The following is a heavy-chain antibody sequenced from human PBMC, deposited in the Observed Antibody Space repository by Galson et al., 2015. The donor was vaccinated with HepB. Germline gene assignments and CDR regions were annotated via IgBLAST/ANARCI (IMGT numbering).Heavy chain of an antibody. Sequence: SLRLSCAASGFTFSDYAMSWVRQSPEKGLEWLSSISGGVITTRIADPVKGRFTISRDNSKNTLYLQMNSLRVEDTALYYCAKDRQGRSGWFGDFDCWGQGTLVTVSS. V-gene: IGHV3-23*01. CDR3: AKDRQGRSGWFGDFDC. CDR1: GFTFSDYA. J-gene: IGHJ4*02. D-gene: IGHD6-19*01. CDR2: ISGGVITT.